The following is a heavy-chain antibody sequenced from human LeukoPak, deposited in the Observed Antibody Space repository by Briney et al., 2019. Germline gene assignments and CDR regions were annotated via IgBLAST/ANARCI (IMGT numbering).Heavy chain of an antibody. CDR2: ISGSGGNT. CDR1: GFTFSSYA. Sequence: GESLRLSCAASGFTFSSYAMNWVRQAPGKGLEWVSGISGSGGNTYYADSVKGRFTISRDNSKSTLYLQMNSLRAEDTAVYYCTKINAYHYDSSGYYFDYWGQGTLVTVSS. D-gene: IGHD3-22*01. J-gene: IGHJ4*02. CDR3: TKINAYHYDSSGYYFDY. V-gene: IGHV3-23*01.